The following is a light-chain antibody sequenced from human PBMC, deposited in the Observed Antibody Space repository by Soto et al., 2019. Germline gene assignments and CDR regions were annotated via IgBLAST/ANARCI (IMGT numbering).Light chain of an antibody. V-gene: IGLV1-40*01. CDR1: NSNIGAGYD. J-gene: IGLJ1*01. Sequence: QSVLTQPPSVSGAPGQRVTISCTGSNSNIGAGYDVHWYQQLPATAPKLLIYGNSNRPSGVPDRFSGSKSGTSASLAITGLQAEDEADYYCQSYDSSLGTYFVFGTGTNVTVL. CDR3: QSYDSSLGTYFV. CDR2: GNS.